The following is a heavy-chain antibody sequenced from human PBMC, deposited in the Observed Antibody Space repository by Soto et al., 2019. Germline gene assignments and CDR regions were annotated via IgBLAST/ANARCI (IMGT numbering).Heavy chain of an antibody. CDR1: GFSLTTGGVG. CDR2: IYWNDDK. Sequence: PTRVNPTHTRALTRTFSGFSLTTGGVGVDWIRQPPGRALEWLALIYWNDDKRYRPSLKNRITINKDTSKNQVVLTMTDMGPLDTATYYCAHRQDYTDFRSAYPSSFVSWGQGILVTGSS. J-gene: IGHJ5*01. D-gene: IGHD3-3*01. CDR3: AHRQDYTDFRSAYPSSFVS. V-gene: IGHV2-5*01.